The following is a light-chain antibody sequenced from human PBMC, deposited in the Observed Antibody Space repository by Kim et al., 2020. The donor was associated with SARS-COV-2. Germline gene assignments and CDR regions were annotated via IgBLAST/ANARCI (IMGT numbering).Light chain of an antibody. J-gene: IGLJ2*01. CDR1: SSDVGNYNF. V-gene: IGLV2-23*02. CDR2: EVT. CDR3: CSYAGGSTSL. Sequence: QSALTQPASVSGSPGQSITISCTGTSSDVGNYNFVSWYQQHPGKAPKLMIYEVTKRPSGVSHRFSGSKSVNTASLTISGLQAEDEADYYCCSYAGGSTSLFGGGTQLTVL.